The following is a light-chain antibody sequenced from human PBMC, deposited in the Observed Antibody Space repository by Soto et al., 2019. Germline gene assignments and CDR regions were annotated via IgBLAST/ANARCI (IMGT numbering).Light chain of an antibody. V-gene: IGKV3-20*01. CDR3: QQRGGSPPTWT. CDR2: DAS. CDR1: QSVSSSY. Sequence: EIVLTPSPGTLSLSPGDRATLSCRASQSVSSSYLAWYQQKPGRAPRLLIYDASNRATGIPDRFSGSGSGTDFTLTISRLEPEDFAVYYCQQRGGSPPTWTFGQGTKVDIK. J-gene: IGKJ1*01.